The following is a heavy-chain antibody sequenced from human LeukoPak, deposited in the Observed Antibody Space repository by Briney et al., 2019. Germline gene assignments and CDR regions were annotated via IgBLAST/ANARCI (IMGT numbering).Heavy chain of an antibody. V-gene: IGHV3-7*01. CDR3: ARDRGSGSYYNPNNWFDP. CDR1: GFTFSSYW. J-gene: IGHJ5*02. CDR2: IKQDGSEK. Sequence: GGSLRLSCAASGFTFSSYWMSWVRQAPGKGLEWVANIKQDGSEKYYVDSVKGRFTISRDNAKNSLYLQMNSLRAEDTAVYYCARDRGSGSYYNPNNWFDPWGQGTLVTVSS. D-gene: IGHD3-10*01.